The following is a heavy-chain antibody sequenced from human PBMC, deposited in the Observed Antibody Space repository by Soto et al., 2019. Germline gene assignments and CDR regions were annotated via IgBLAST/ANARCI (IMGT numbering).Heavy chain of an antibody. Sequence: QVQLQQWGAGLLKPSETLSLSCAVSGGSFRDNYWTWFRQPPGKGLEWIGEISPSGTTKYTPSLKRRATSTVETSKTEISLKVTSVTAGDTSVYYCATSFWFGTQAEIWGQGTLVTVSS. CDR2: ISPSGTT. CDR3: ATSFWFGTQAEI. V-gene: IGHV4-34*01. J-gene: IGHJ4*02. CDR1: GGSFRDNY. D-gene: IGHD3-10*01.